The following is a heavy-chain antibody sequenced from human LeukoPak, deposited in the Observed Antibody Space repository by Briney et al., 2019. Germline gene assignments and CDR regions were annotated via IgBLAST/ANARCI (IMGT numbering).Heavy chain of an antibody. D-gene: IGHD1-1*01. CDR1: GGSISSYY. Sequence: SETLSLTCTVSGGSISSYYWSWIRQPPGKGLEWIGYIYYSGSTNYNPSLKSRVTISVDTSKNQFSLKLSSVTAADTAVYYCASGNWRYYFDYWGQGTLVTVSS. CDR2: IYYSGST. V-gene: IGHV4-59*01. J-gene: IGHJ4*02. CDR3: ASGNWRYYFDY.